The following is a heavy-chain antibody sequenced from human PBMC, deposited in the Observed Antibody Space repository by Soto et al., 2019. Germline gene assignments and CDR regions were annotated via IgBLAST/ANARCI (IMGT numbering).Heavy chain of an antibody. CDR3: ARDRGYCSGGSCFDWFDP. CDR2: INPNSGGT. CDR1: GYTFIGYY. Sequence: QVQLVQSGAEVKKPGASVKVSCKASGYTFIGYYMHWVRQAPGQGLEWMGWINPNSGGTNYAQKFQGRVTMTRDTSISTAYMELSRLRSDDTAVYYCARDRGYCSGGSCFDWFDPWGQGTLVTVSS. V-gene: IGHV1-2*02. D-gene: IGHD2-15*01. J-gene: IGHJ5*02.